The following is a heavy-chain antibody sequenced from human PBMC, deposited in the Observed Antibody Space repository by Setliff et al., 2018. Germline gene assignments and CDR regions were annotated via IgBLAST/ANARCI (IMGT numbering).Heavy chain of an antibody. D-gene: IGHD3-3*01. V-gene: IGHV4-34*01. Sequence: SETLSLTCAVYGGSFSGYYWSWIRQPPGKGLEWIGEINHSGSTNYNPSLKSRVNISVDTSKNQFSLKLSSVTAADTAVYYCARSTITIFGVVLHPLDYWGQGTLVTVSS. CDR3: ARSTITIFGVVLHPLDY. J-gene: IGHJ4*02. CDR1: GGSFSGYY. CDR2: INHSGST.